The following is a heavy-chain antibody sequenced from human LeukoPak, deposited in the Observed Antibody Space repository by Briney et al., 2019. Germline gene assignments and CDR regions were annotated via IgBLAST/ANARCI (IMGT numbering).Heavy chain of an antibody. CDR2: LIPIFDTS. V-gene: IGHV1-69*06. J-gene: IGHJ6*03. CDR1: GYTLNTFS. D-gene: IGHD6-13*01. CDR3: ARRGYTDYVDV. Sequence: GASVKVSCKASGYTLNTFSISWVRQAPGQGLEWMGGLIPIFDTSNYAQKFQGRVTFTADKITNTAYMDLTSLTSEDTAVYYCARRGYTDYVDVWGKGTTVTVSS.